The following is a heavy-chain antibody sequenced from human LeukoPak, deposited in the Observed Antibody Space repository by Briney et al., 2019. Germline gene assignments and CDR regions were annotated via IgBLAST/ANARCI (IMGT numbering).Heavy chain of an antibody. CDR1: GGSISSYY. CDR3: ARSYGSGSYDYYYYGMDV. D-gene: IGHD3-10*01. Sequence: PSETLSLTCTVSGGSISSYYWSWIRQPPGKGLEWIGYIYYSGSTYYNPSLKSRVTISVDTSKNQFSLKLSSVTAADTAVYYCARSYGSGSYDYYYYGMDVWGQGTTVTVSS. CDR2: IYYSGST. J-gene: IGHJ6*02. V-gene: IGHV4-59*12.